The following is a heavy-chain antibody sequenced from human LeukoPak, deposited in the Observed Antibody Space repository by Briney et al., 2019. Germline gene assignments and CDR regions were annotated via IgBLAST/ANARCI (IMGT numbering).Heavy chain of an antibody. D-gene: IGHD4/OR15-4a*01. CDR1: GFTFSNYG. CDR2: ISNTGSTI. CDR3: ARGGAVRPDY. Sequence: GGSLRLSCVAPGFTFSNYGINWVRQAPGKGLEWVAYISNTGSTINYADSVKGRFTISRDNAKSSLFLQMNSLRDEDTAIYYCARGGAVRPDYWGQGTLVTVSS. V-gene: IGHV3-48*02. J-gene: IGHJ4*02.